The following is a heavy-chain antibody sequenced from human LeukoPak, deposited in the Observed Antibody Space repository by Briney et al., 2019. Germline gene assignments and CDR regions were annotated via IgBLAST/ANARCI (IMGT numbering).Heavy chain of an antibody. CDR1: GFTFNSHA. CDR2: LGGATT. Sequence: PGRSLRLSCALSGFTFNSHAVSWVRRAPGKGLEWVSTLGGATTSYADSVKGRFTISGDGSKSTLDLQMDSLSPEDTAVYYCARDPTAVNNLPSYYFDYWGQGTLVTVSS. J-gene: IGHJ4*02. CDR3: ARDPTAVNNLPSYYFDY. V-gene: IGHV3-23*01. D-gene: IGHD6-19*01.